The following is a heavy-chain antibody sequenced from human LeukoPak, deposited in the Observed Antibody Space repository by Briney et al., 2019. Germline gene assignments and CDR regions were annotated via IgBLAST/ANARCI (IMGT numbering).Heavy chain of an antibody. Sequence: ASVKISCKVSGYTLTELSMQWVRQAPGNGLEWMGGFDPEEGETIYAQKFQGRVTMTEDTSTDTAYMELSSLRSEDTAVYYCAISSNTMIVVLHYQYYCYYWGEGSLVSPSP. CDR3: AISSNTMIVVLHYQYYCYY. D-gene: IGHD3-22*01. CDR1: GYTLTELS. CDR2: FDPEEGET. V-gene: IGHV1-24*01. J-gene: IGHJ4*02.